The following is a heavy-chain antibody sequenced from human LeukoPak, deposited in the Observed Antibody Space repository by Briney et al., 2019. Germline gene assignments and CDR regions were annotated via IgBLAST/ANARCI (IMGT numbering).Heavy chain of an antibody. CDR1: GFTVSSNY. V-gene: IGHV3-33*08. D-gene: IGHD4-17*01. CDR3: ARDRGDYGNWFDP. CDR2: IWYDGSNK. J-gene: IGHJ5*02. Sequence: GGSLRLSCAASGFTVSSNYMSWVRQAPGKGLEWVAVIWYDGSNKYYADSVKGRFTISRDNSKNTLYLQMNSLRAEDTAVYYCARDRGDYGNWFDPWGQGTLVTVSS.